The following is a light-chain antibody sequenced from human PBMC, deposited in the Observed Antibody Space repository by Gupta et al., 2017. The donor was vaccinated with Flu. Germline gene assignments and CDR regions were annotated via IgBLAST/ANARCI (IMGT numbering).Light chain of an antibody. CDR1: QSVTTY. J-gene: IGKJ4*01. CDR3: QQRSNWRGT. CDR2: DAS. V-gene: IGKV3-11*01. Sequence: EIVLTQSPATLSLSPGERATLSCRASQSVTTYLAWYQVKPGQAPRLLMYDASNRATGIPARFSGSGSGTDFTLTISSLEPEDFAIYYCQQRSNWRGTFGGGTKMEIK.